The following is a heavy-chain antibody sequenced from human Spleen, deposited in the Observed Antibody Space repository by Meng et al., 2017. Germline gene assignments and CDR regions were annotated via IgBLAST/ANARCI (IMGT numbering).Heavy chain of an antibody. CDR2: IIPILGIA. CDR3: ARVLRDYSFDY. CDR1: GGTFSSYT. Sequence: SVKVSCKASGGTFSSYTISWVRQAPGQGLEWMGRIIPILGIANYAQKFQGRVTITADKSTSTAYMELSSLRSEDTAVYYCARVLRDYSFDYWGQGTLVTVSS. V-gene: IGHV1-69*02. J-gene: IGHJ4*02. D-gene: IGHD4-11*01.